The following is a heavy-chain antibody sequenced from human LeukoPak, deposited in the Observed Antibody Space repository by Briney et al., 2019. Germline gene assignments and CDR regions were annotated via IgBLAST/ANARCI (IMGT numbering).Heavy chain of an antibody. D-gene: IGHD4/OR15-4a*01. Sequence: GGSLRLSCTVSGFTVSSNSMSWVRQAPGKGLEWASFIYSDNTHYSDSVKGRFTISRDNSKNTLYLQMNSLRVEDTAVYYCARRAGAYSHPYDYWGQGTLVTVSS. CDR2: IYSDNT. CDR3: ARRAGAYSHPYDY. CDR1: GFTVSSNS. V-gene: IGHV3-53*01. J-gene: IGHJ4*02.